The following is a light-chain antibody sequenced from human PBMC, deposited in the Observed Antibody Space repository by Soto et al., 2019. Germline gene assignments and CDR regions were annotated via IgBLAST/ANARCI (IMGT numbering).Light chain of an antibody. CDR2: GAS. Sequence: EIVMTQSPATLSVSPGERATLSCRASQSVNIYLAWYQQKPGQAPRLLIFGASSRATGIPARFSGSGSGTEFNLTISSLQSEDFAVYFCQQYDDWPRTFGQGTKVDIK. CDR3: QQYDDWPRT. J-gene: IGKJ1*01. V-gene: IGKV3D-15*01. CDR1: QSVNIY.